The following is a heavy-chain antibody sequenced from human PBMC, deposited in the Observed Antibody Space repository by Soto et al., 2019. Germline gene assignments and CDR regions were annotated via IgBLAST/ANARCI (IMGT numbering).Heavy chain of an antibody. CDR1: GFTFNSYA. Sequence: PGGSLRLSCAASGFTFNSYAMSWVRQAPGKGLEWVSTIIGSGGSTYYADSVKGRFSVSRDNSKNTLYLQMNSLRAEDTAVYYCAKDRNYHDSSGYDYWGQGTLVTVSS. CDR2: IIGSGGST. D-gene: IGHD3-22*01. V-gene: IGHV3-23*01. J-gene: IGHJ4*02. CDR3: AKDRNYHDSSGYDY.